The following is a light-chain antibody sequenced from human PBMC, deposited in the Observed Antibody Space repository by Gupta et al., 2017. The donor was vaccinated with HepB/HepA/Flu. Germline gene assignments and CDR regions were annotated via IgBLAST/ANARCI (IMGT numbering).Light chain of an antibody. CDR2: GNN. CDR3: QSFDNSLRGNV. CDR1: SSHIGAGNH. V-gene: IGLV1-40*01. Sequence: QSVLPPPPSVSLAPGQKIPIPCTRRSSHIGAGNHVHWYQQLTGAAPKVLIYGNNNRPSEVPDRFSGSTSGTTASLAITGLQAEDEADYYCQSFDNSLRGNVFGGGTKGAVL. J-gene: IGLJ1*01.